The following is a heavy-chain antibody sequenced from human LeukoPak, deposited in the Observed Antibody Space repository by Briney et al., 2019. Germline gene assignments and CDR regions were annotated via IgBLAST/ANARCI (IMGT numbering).Heavy chain of an antibody. J-gene: IGHJ3*02. V-gene: IGHV3-30*02. CDR2: IRYDGSNK. CDR1: GFTFSTYG. D-gene: IGHD1-7*01. CDR3: AKDWRLVGNYPDAFDI. Sequence: PGGSLRLSCAASGFTFSTYGMHWVRQAPGKGLEWVAFIRYDGSNKYYPDSVKGRFIISRDNSRTTLFLQMNSLRAEDTAVYYCAKDWRLVGNYPDAFDIWGQGTMVTVSS.